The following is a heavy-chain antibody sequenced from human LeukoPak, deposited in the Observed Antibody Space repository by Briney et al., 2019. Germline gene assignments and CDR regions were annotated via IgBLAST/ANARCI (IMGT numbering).Heavy chain of an antibody. D-gene: IGHD2-2*01. CDR3: AKQHVVPAATPAFDY. J-gene: IGHJ4*02. CDR2: ISAGGGTT. CDR1: GFTFGNEA. V-gene: IGHV3-23*01. Sequence: GGSLRLSCAASGFTFGNEAMSWVRQAPERGLEWVSSISAGGGTTYYADSVKGRFTISRDNSNNTLFVQMNSLRAKDTAVYYCAKQHVVPAATPAFDYWGQGTLVTVSS.